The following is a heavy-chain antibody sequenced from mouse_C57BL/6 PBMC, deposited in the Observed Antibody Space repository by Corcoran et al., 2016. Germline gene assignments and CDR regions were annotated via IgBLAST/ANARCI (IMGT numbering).Heavy chain of an antibody. Sequence: QIQLVQSGPELKKPGETVKISCKASGYTFTTYGMSWVKQAPGKGLKWMGWINTYSGVPTYADDFKGRFAFSLETSASTAYLQINNLKNEDTATYFCARDGLPWFAYWGQGTLVTVSA. V-gene: IGHV9-3*01. CDR3: ARDGLPWFAY. J-gene: IGHJ3*01. CDR1: GYTFTTYG. CDR2: INTYSGVP. D-gene: IGHD2-3*01.